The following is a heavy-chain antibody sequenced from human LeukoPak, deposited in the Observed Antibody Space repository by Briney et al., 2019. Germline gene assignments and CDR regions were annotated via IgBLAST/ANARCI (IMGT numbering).Heavy chain of an antibody. CDR1: GFTFSSFA. J-gene: IGHJ4*02. V-gene: IGHV3-23*01. D-gene: IGHD3-16*01. CDR2: IIGSGGAT. Sequence: GGSLRLSCAASGFTFSSFAMSWVRQAPGKGLEWVSTIIGSGGATYYADSVKGRFTISRDNSKNTLYLQMNSLRAEDTTLYYCARGWGTTHFDCWGQGTLVTVSS. CDR3: ARGWGTTHFDC.